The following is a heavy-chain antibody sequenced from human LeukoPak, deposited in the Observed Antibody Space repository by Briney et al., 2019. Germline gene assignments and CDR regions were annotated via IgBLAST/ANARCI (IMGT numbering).Heavy chain of an antibody. CDR3: ARGDRSYPAHYYYTIDV. J-gene: IGHJ6*02. CDR2: FDPEDGET. V-gene: IGHV1-24*01. D-gene: IGHD3-16*02. CDR1: VYSFTELS. Sequence: GASVKVSCKVSVYSFTELSMHWVGQAPGKGLEWMGGFDPEDGETIYARKFQGRVTMTEDTSADTAYMELSSLRSEDTAVYYCARGDRSYPAHYYYTIDVWGQGTTVTVSS.